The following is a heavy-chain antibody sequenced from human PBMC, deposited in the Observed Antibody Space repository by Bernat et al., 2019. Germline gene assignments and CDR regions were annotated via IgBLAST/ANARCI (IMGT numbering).Heavy chain of an antibody. Sequence: EVQLVESGGGLVQPGGSLRLSCAASGFTFSSYWMHWVRQAPGKGLEWVSSISSSSYIYYADSVKGRFTISRDNAKNSLYLQMNSLRAEDTAVYYCARDPREYSGYDWGDAFDIWGQGTMVTVSS. CDR2: ISSSSYI. D-gene: IGHD5-12*01. V-gene: IGHV3-69-1*01. J-gene: IGHJ3*02. CDR3: ARDPREYSGYDWGDAFDI. CDR1: GFTFSSYW.